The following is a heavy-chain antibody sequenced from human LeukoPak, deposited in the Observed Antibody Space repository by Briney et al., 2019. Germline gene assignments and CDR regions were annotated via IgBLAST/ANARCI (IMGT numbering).Heavy chain of an antibody. CDR3: ARDRLAALNWFDP. CDR1: GFTFSSYG. D-gene: IGHD2-15*01. V-gene: IGHV3-30*02. Sequence: PGGSLRLSCAASGFTFSSYGMHWVRQAPGKGLEWVAFIRYDGSKKYYADSVKGRFTISRDNSKNTLYLQMNSLRAEDTAVYYCARDRLAALNWFDPWGQGTLVTVSS. CDR2: IRYDGSKK. J-gene: IGHJ5*02.